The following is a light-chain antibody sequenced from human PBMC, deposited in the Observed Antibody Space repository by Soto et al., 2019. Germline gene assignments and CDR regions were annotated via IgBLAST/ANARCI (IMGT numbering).Light chain of an antibody. Sequence: EIVMTQSPATLSVSPGERATLSCRASQSVSSNLAWYQQKPGQAPRLLIYGASTRATGIPARFSGSESGTEFTLTISSLQSEDFGVYYCQQHNTSPWLLGQGTKVDIK. CDR2: GAS. J-gene: IGKJ1*01. CDR3: QQHNTSPWL. V-gene: IGKV3-15*01. CDR1: QSVSSN.